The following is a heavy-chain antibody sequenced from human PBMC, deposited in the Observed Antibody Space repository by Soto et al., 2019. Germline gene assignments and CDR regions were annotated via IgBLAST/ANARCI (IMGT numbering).Heavy chain of an antibody. CDR3: AIFSPPRGYCAY. V-gene: IGHV1-69*01. CDR2: IIPMFGTA. J-gene: IGHJ4*02. Sequence: QVQLVQSGAEVKKPGPSVKVSCMASGGTFNTFAISWVRQAPGQGLECMGGIIPMFGTAHYAQKFQGIVTITADESTRTVYMDLSSLRSEDTAVYYCAIFSPPRGYCAYWGQGTLVTVS. D-gene: IGHD2-21*02. CDR1: GGTFNTFA.